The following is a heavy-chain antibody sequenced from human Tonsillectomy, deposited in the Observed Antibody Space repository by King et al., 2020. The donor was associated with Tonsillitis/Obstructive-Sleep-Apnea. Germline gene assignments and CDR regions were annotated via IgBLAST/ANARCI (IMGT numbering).Heavy chain of an antibody. D-gene: IGHD6-19*01. J-gene: IGHJ4*02. Sequence: ITLKESGPTLVKPTQTLTLTCTFSGFSLSTSGVGVGWIRQPPGKALEWLSLIYWDDDKRYSPSLKSRLTITKDPSTNQVVLTMTNMDPLDTATYYCAHRPRPVAGLGTYFDYWGQGTLVTVSS. CDR3: AHRPRPVAGLGTYFDY. CDR2: IYWDDDK. V-gene: IGHV2-5*02. CDR1: GFSLSTSGVG.